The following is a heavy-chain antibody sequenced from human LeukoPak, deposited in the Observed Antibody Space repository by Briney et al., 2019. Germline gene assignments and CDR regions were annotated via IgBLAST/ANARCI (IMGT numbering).Heavy chain of an antibody. CDR3: AREGIAAAGKGGFDY. J-gene: IGHJ4*02. Sequence: PGRSLRLSCAASGFTFSSYAMHWVRQAPGKGLEWVAFISFDGNNNHYADSVKGRFTISRDNAKNSLYLQMNSLRAEDTAVYYCAREGIAAAGKGGFDYWGQGTLVTVSS. CDR1: GFTFSSYA. V-gene: IGHV3-30-3*01. CDR2: ISFDGNNN. D-gene: IGHD6-13*01.